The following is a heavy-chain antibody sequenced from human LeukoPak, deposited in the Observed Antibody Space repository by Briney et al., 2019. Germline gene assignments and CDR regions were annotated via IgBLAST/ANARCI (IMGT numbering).Heavy chain of an antibody. Sequence: ASVKVSCKASGYTFTSYYMHWVRQAPGQGLEWMGWINPNSGGTNYAQKFQGRVTMTRDTSISTAYMELSRLRSDDTAVYYRAREPDAIVGATFDYWGQGTLVTVSS. CDR3: AREPDAIVGATFDY. CDR2: INPNSGGT. CDR1: GYTFTSYY. D-gene: IGHD1-26*01. J-gene: IGHJ4*02. V-gene: IGHV1-2*02.